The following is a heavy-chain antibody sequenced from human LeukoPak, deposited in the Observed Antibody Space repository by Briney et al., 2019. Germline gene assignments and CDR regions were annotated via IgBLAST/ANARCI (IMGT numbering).Heavy chain of an antibody. V-gene: IGHV3-53*01. CDR2: IYSGGST. Sequence: PGGSLRLSCAASGFTVSSNYMSWVRQAPGKGLEWVSVIYSGGSTYYADSVKGRFTISRDNSKNTLYLQMNSLRAEDTAVYYCARDTAVAGTEFDYWGQGTLVTVSS. CDR1: GFTVSSNY. J-gene: IGHJ4*02. CDR3: ARDTAVAGTEFDY. D-gene: IGHD6-19*01.